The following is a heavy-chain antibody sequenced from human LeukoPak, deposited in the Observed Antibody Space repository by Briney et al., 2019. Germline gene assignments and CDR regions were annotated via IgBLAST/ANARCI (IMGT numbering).Heavy chain of an antibody. CDR1: GYTFTSYY. J-gene: IGHJ4*02. CDR3: ARGGVVPAAQNPFDY. V-gene: IGHV1-46*01. D-gene: IGHD2-2*01. CDR2: INPSGGST. Sequence: ASVKVSCQASGYTFTSYYMHWVRQAPGQGLEWMGIINPSGGSTSYAQKFQGRVTMTRDTSTSTVYMELSSLRSEDTAVYYCARGGVVPAAQNPFDYWGQGTLVTVSS.